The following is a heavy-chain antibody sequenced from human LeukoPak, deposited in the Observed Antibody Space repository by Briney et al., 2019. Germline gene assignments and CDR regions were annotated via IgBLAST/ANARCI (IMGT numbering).Heavy chain of an antibody. Sequence: PGRSLRLSCAASRFTFISYGMHWVRQAPGKGLEWVALISYDGSNKYYADSVKGRFTISRDNSKNTLYLQMNSLRAEDTAVYYCAKGELGLWFDYWGQGTLVTVSS. J-gene: IGHJ4*02. CDR1: RFTFISYG. CDR2: ISYDGSNK. D-gene: IGHD5-18*01. CDR3: AKGELGLWFDY. V-gene: IGHV3-30*18.